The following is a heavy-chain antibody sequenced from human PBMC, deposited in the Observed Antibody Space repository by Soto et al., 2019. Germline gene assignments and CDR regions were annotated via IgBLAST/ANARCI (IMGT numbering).Heavy chain of an antibody. CDR2: ISSSSSYI. J-gene: IGHJ5*02. CDR3: ARDSITIFGVVRRFRWFDP. V-gene: IGHV3-21*01. Sequence: EVQLVESGGGLVKPGGSLRLSCAASGFTFSSYSMNWVRQAPGKGLEWVSSISSSSSYIYYADSVKGRFTISRDNAKNSLYLQMNSLRADDTAVYYCARDSITIFGVVRRFRWFDPWGQGTLVTVSS. D-gene: IGHD3-3*01. CDR1: GFTFSSYS.